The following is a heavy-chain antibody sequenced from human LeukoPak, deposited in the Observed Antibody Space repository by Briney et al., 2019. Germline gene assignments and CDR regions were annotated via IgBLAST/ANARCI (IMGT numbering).Heavy chain of an antibody. CDR2: MQYSGST. V-gene: IGHV4-39*07. J-gene: IGHJ6*02. CDR1: GGSLSSSSYY. Sequence: PETLSLTCILYGGSLSSSSYYWGWARHPPGKGREWIGSMQYSGSTYYNRSDMSRVTISVDTSKNQFSLNLNSVTAADTAVYYCARDAGHQLSRRYYYAMDVWGQGTTVTVSS. CDR3: ARDAGHQLSRRYYYAMDV. D-gene: IGHD2-2*01.